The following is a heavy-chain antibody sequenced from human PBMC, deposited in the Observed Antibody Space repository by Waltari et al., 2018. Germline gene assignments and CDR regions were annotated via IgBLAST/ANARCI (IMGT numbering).Heavy chain of an antibody. CDR2: IIPICGTA. Sequence: QVQLVQSGAEVKKPGSSGKVSCKASGGTFSSYAISWVPPAPRQGLEWMGGIIPICGTANYAQKFQGRVTITTDESTSTAYMELSSLRSEDTAVYYCARVTGFTMVQGGWFDPWGQGTLVTVSS. CDR3: ARVTGFTMVQGGWFDP. V-gene: IGHV1-69*05. CDR1: GGTFSSYA. D-gene: IGHD3-10*01. J-gene: IGHJ5*02.